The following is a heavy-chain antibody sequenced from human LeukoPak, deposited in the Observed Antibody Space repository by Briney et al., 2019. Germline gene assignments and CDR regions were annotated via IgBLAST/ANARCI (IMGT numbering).Heavy chain of an antibody. CDR2: INHSGST. V-gene: IGHV4-34*01. CDR3: ARITRALHPTDV. CDR1: GGGFSGCY. J-gene: IGHJ6*04. Sequence: SETLSLICAVYGGGFSGCYWSWIRQPPGKGLEWIGEINHSGSTNYNPSLKSRVTISVDTSKNQFSLKLSSVTAADTAVYYCARITRALHPTDVWGKGTTVTVSS. D-gene: IGHD1-26*01.